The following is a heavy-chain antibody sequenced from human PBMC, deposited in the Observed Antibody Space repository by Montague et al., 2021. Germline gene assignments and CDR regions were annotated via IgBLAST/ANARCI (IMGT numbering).Heavy chain of an antibody. V-gene: IGHV3-23*03. CDR3: AKGWHGRASVDFDY. Sequence: SLRLSCAASGFTFSDYSMGWVRRAPGKGLEWLSVIYSDDSMTYYEDSVKGRFTISRGNSKNTVNLQMSTLRIEDTAVYYCAKGWHGRASVDFDYWGQGTLVTVSS. J-gene: IGHJ4*02. CDR1: GFTFSDYS. CDR2: IYSDDSMT. D-gene: IGHD5-24*01.